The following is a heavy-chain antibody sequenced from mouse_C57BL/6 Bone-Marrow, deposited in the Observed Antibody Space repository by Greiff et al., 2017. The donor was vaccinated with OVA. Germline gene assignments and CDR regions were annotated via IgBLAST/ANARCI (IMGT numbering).Heavy chain of an antibody. CDR1: GFTFSSYA. D-gene: IGHD3-2*02. CDR3: ARDEDSSGYGWFAY. J-gene: IGHJ3*01. Sequence: EVMLVESGGGLVKPGGSLKLSCAASGFTFSSYAMSWVRQTPEKRLEWVATISDGGSYTYYPDHVKGRFTISRDNAKNNLYLQMSHLKSEDTAIDDCARDEDSSGYGWFAYWGQGTLVTVSA. V-gene: IGHV5-4*01. CDR2: ISDGGSYT.